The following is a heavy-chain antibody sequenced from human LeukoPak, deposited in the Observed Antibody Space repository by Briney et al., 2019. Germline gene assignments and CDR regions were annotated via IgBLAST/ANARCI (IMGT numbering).Heavy chain of an antibody. J-gene: IGHJ3*02. Sequence: PGGSLRLSCVASGFTFDDYAMYWVRQAPGKGLEWVSGISWNSGSIAYADSVKGRLTISRDNAKNSLYLQMNSLRAEDTALYYCAKEFLAYDAFDIWGQGTMVTVSS. CDR3: AKEFLAYDAFDI. V-gene: IGHV3-9*01. CDR2: ISWNSGSI. CDR1: GFTFDDYA.